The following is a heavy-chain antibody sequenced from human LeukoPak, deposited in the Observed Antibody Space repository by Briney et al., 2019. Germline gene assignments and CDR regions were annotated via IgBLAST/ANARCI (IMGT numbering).Heavy chain of an antibody. CDR1: GFTFSSYG. CDR2: IHHDGSNK. Sequence: GGSLRLSCAASGFTFSSYGMHWVRQAPGKGLDWVAFIHHDGSNKYYADSVTGRFTISRDNSKNTLYLQMNSLRAEETAVYYCARDCDYDSSGYYPPDAFDIWAKGQWSPSLQ. V-gene: IGHV3-30*02. J-gene: IGHJ3*02. CDR3: ARDCDYDSSGYYPPDAFDI. D-gene: IGHD3-22*01.